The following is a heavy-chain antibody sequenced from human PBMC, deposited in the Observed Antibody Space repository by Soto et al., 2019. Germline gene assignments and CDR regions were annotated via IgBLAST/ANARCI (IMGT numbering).Heavy chain of an antibody. CDR2: ISIEKGDT. CDR1: GYSFDTFG. CDR3: ARCYCSVGSCFTCWHFDL. J-gene: IGHJ2*01. Sequence: QVQVVQSGAEVKKPGASVKVACKASGYSFDTFGMSWVRQAPGQGLEWMGWISIEKGDTNSAQKFQDRGTMTTDTATSTAYMELRSLTSDDTALYYCARCYCSVGSCFTCWHFDLWGRGTLVTVSS. V-gene: IGHV1-18*01. D-gene: IGHD2-15*01.